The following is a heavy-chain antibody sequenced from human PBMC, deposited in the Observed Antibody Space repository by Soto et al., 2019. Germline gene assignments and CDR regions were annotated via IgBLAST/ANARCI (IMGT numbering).Heavy chain of an antibody. D-gene: IGHD2-15*01. CDR1: GGTFSSYA. Sequence: QVQLVQSGTEVKKPGSSVKVSCKASGGTFSSYAISWVRQAPGQGLEWMGGIIPIFGTANYAQKFQGRVTITADESTSKAYMELSSLRSEDTAVYYCAREAAGPGGSVDYWGQGTLVTVSS. CDR2: IIPIFGTA. CDR3: AREAAGPGGSVDY. V-gene: IGHV1-69*01. J-gene: IGHJ4*02.